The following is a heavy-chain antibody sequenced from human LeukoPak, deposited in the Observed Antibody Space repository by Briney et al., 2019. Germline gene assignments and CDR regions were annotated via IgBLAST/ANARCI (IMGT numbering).Heavy chain of an antibody. CDR3: ARDGVAGTYFFDH. D-gene: IGHD6-19*01. J-gene: IGHJ4*02. CDR2: ISPSGGST. CDR1: GYTFTNYY. V-gene: IGHV1-46*01. Sequence: ASVKVSCKSSGYTFTNYYLHWVRQAPGQGLEWMGMISPSGGSTSYPQKFQGRVTMTRDTSTSTVYMELSSLRSGDTAVYFCARDGVAGTYFFDHWGQGTLVTVSS.